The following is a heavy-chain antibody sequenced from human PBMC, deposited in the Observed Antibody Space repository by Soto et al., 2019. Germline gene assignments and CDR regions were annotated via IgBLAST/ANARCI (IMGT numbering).Heavy chain of an antibody. D-gene: IGHD3-22*01. V-gene: IGHV2-5*02. J-gene: IGHJ5*02. CDR3: AHRGYDSSGYLNWFEP. CDR2: IYWDDDK. Sequence: SGAELGNPAQPLRLTCRCRGSSVSTKKEAVGWIRQPPGKALEWLALIYWDDDKCYSPSLKSRLAITKDTSKNQVVLTMTNMDPVDTATYYCAHRGYDSSGYLNWFEPWGKGTPVTVSS. CDR1: GSSVSTKKEA.